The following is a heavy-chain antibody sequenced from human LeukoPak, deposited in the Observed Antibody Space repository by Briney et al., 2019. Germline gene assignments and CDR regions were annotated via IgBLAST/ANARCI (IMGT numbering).Heavy chain of an antibody. D-gene: IGHD3-22*01. J-gene: IGHJ5*02. Sequence: SETLSLTCTVSGGSISSSSYYWGWIRQPPGKGLEWIGSIYYSGSTYYNPSLKSRVTISVDTSKNQFSLKLSSVTAADTAVYYCARVFSTNYYDDRGWFDPWGQGTLVTVSS. CDR2: IYYSGST. CDR1: GGSISSSSYY. V-gene: IGHV4-39*07. CDR3: ARVFSTNYYDDRGWFDP.